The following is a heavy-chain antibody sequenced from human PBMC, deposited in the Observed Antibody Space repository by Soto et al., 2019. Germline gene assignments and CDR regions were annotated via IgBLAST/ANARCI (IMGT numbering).Heavy chain of an antibody. D-gene: IGHD6-13*01. V-gene: IGHV3-30*18. Sequence: QVQRVESGGGVVQPGRSLRDSCAASGFTFSSYGMHWVRQAPGKGLEWVAVISYDGSNKYYADSVKGRFTISRDNYKNTLYLQMNSLRAEDTAVYYCAKDLVGSEQQLVRPGDYWGQGTLVTVSS. J-gene: IGHJ4*02. CDR3: AKDLVGSEQQLVRPGDY. CDR1: GFTFSSYG. CDR2: ISYDGSNK.